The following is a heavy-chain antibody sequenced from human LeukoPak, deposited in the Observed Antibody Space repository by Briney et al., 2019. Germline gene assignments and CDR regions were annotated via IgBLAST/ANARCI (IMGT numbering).Heavy chain of an antibody. J-gene: IGHJ4*02. Sequence: GGSLRLSCAASGFTLSNYDMHWVRQATGKGLEWVSGIGTAGDTYYSDSVMGRFTMSRENVKNSLYLQMNSLRAGDTAVYYCARGLYGASGYLGQGALVTVSS. CDR1: GFTLSNYD. CDR3: ARGLYGASGY. D-gene: IGHD4-17*01. V-gene: IGHV3-13*01. CDR2: IGTAGDT.